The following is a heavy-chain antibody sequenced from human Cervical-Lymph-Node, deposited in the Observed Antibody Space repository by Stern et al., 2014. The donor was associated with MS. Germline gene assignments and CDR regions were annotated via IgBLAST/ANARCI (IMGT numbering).Heavy chain of an antibody. V-gene: IGHV4-59*01. D-gene: IGHD3-22*01. Sequence: QVQLQESGPGLVKSSETLSLTCSVSGGSITTYHWSWIRQSPGKGLEWIGSVFYSGSPNYNPSLESRVTISTDTSKNQLSLRLRSVTAADTATYYCAREARGDYDRSSGTFYYIGMDVWGQGTTVTVSS. CDR2: VFYSGSP. J-gene: IGHJ6*01. CDR3: AREARGDYDRSSGTFYYIGMDV. CDR1: GGSITTYH.